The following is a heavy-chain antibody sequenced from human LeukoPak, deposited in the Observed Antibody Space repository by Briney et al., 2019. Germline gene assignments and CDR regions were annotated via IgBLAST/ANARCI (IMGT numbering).Heavy chain of an antibody. CDR2: INPNNGDT. Sequence: ASVKVSCTASGYTFTVYYIHWMRQAPGQGLEWVGWINPNNGDTTYAQRFQGRVTMTSDTSINTVYMELSSLTSDDTAVYYCARVNYALDYWGRGTPVTVSS. J-gene: IGHJ4*02. CDR3: ARVNYALDY. CDR1: GYTFTVYY. V-gene: IGHV1-2*02. D-gene: IGHD2-2*01.